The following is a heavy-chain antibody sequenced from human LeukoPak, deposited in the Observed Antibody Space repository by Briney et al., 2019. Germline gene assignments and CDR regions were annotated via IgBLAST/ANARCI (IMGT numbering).Heavy chain of an antibody. J-gene: IGHJ3*02. CDR1: GGTFSSYA. CDR3: ASAFWSSDAFDI. CDR2: IIPIFGTA. D-gene: IGHD2-8*02. V-gene: IGHV1-69*05. Sequence: GASVKVSCKASGGTFSSYAISWVRQAPGQGLEWMGRIIPIFGTANYAQKFQGRVTITTDESTSTAYMELSSLRSEDTAVYYCASAFWSSDAFDIWGQGTMVTVSS.